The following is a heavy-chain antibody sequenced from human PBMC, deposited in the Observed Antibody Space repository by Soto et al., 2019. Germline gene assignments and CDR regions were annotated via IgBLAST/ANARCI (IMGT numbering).Heavy chain of an antibody. CDR3: ARGGAWIRSTNGYWYFDL. D-gene: IGHD5-12*01. Sequence: QVQLQQWGAGLLKPSETLSLTCAVYGGSFSGYYWSWIRQPPGKGLEWIGEINHSGSTNYNPSLKSRVTISVDTSKSQFSLKLSSVTAADTAVYYCARGGAWIRSTNGYWYFDLWGRGTLVTVSS. CDR1: GGSFSGYY. CDR2: INHSGST. V-gene: IGHV4-34*01. J-gene: IGHJ2*01.